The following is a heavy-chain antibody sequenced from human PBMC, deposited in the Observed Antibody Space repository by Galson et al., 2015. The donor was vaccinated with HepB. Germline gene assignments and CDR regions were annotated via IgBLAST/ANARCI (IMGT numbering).Heavy chain of an antibody. Sequence: SETLSLTCAVYGGSFSGYYWGWIRQPPGKGLEWIGSINYSGRTYYNPSLKSRVTMSVDTSKNQFSLKLSSVTAPDTAVYYCAREDSGTYRVYKWFDPWGQGTLVTVSS. J-gene: IGHJ5*02. CDR1: GGSFSGYY. CDR3: AREDSGTYRVYKWFDP. CDR2: INYSGRT. V-gene: IGHV4-34*01. D-gene: IGHD1-26*01.